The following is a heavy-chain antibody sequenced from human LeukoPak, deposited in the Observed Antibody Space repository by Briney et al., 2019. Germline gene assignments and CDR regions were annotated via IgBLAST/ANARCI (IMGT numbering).Heavy chain of an antibody. CDR1: GYTFTSYA. CDR3: ARGARYDFWSGYYTAKYYYYMDV. D-gene: IGHD3-3*01. V-gene: IGHV7-4-1*02. J-gene: IGHJ6*03. Sequence: ASVKVSCKASGYTFTSYAMNWVRQAPGQGLEWMGWINTNTGNPTYAQGFTGRFVFSLDTSVSTAYLQISSLKAEDTAVYYCARGARYDFWSGYYTAKYYYYMDVWGKGTTVTVSS. CDR2: INTNTGNP.